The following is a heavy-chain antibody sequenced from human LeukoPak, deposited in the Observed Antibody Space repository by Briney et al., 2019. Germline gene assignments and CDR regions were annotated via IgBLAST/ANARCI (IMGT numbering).Heavy chain of an antibody. CDR3: ARDLGGYCSSTSCPDAFDI. Sequence: ASVKVSCKASGYTFTSYGISWVRQAPGQGLEWMGWISAYNGNTNYAQKLQGRVTMTTDTSTSTAYMELRSLRSDDTAVYYCARDLGGYCSSTSCPDAFDIWGQGTMVTVSS. D-gene: IGHD2-2*01. V-gene: IGHV1-18*01. CDR1: GYTFTSYG. J-gene: IGHJ3*02. CDR2: ISAYNGNT.